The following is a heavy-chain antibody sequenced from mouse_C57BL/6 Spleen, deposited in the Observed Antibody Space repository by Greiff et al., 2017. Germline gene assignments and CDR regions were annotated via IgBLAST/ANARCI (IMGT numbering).Heavy chain of an antibody. V-gene: IGHV1-80*01. D-gene: IGHD3-3*01. CDR2: IYPGDGDT. CDR3: ARNGDLAWFAY. CDR1: GYAFSSYW. J-gene: IGHJ3*01. Sequence: LQQSGASVKISCKASGYAFSSYWMNWVKQRPGKGLEWIGQIYPGDGDTNYNGKFKGKATLTADKSSSTAYMQLSSLTSEDSAVYFCARNGDLAWFAYWGQGTLVTVSA.